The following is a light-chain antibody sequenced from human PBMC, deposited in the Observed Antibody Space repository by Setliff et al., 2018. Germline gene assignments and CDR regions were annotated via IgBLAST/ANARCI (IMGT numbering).Light chain of an antibody. CDR2: DVT. CDR1: SSDVGGFHY. J-gene: IGLJ1*01. V-gene: IGLV2-11*01. CDR3: SSYTGNTFI. Sequence: QSALTQPHSVSGSPGQSVTISCTGTSSDVGGFHYVSWYQQHPGKTPKLLIFDVTKRPSGVPDRFSASKSGSTASLTISGLQAEDEADYYCSSYTGNTFIFAAGTKVTVL.